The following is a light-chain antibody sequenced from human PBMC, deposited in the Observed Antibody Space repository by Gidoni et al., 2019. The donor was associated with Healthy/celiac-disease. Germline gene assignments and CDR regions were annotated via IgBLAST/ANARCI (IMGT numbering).Light chain of an antibody. V-gene: IGKV1-NL1*01. J-gene: IGKJ4*01. CDR1: QGISNS. CDR3: QPYYSTPPT. CDR2: AAS. Sequence: DKKKTGWPSALSASVGGRVTITCRASQGISNSLAWYQQEPGKAPKLLLYAASRLERGVPSRFCCSLSGTDYTLTISSLQPEDFATYYCQPYYSTPPTFGGGTKVEIK.